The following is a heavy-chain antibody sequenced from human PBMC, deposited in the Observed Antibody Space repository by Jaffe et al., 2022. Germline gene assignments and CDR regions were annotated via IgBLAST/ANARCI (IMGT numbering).Heavy chain of an antibody. J-gene: IGHJ1*01. CDR2: INHSGST. Sequence: QVQLQQWGAGLLKPSETLSLTCAVYGGSFSGYYWSWIRQPPGKGLEWIGEINHSGSTNYNPSLKSRVTISVDTSKNQFSLKLSSVTAADTAVYYCARGKFLMRIFPFQHWGQGTLVTVSS. CDR3: ARGKFLMRIFPFQH. V-gene: IGHV4-34*01. D-gene: IGHD2-15*01. CDR1: GGSFSGYY.